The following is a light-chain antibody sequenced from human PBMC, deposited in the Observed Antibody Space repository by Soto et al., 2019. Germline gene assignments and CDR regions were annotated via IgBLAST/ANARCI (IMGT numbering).Light chain of an antibody. CDR1: QTVTSSY. Sequence: EIVLTQSPGTLSLSPVERATLSCRASQTVTSSYLAWYQQKPGQAPRLLIYGASSRATGIQDRFSGSGSGTDFTLNISRLEPEDFAVYYCKQYGTSPRTVGQGTKGDIK. CDR3: KQYGTSPRT. V-gene: IGKV3-20*01. CDR2: GAS. J-gene: IGKJ1*01.